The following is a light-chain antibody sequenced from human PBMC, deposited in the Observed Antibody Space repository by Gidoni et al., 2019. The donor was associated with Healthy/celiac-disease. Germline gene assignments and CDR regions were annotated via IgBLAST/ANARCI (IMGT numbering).Light chain of an antibody. CDR2: GAS. CDR3: QQYGSSTGT. Sequence: EFVLTHSPCTLSLSPGARSPLTCRASQSVSSSYLTWYQQKPGQAPRLLIYGASSRATGIPDRFSGSGSGTDFTLTISRLEPEDIAVYYCQQYGSSTGTFGQGTKVEIK. J-gene: IGKJ1*01. V-gene: IGKV3-20*01. CDR1: QSVSSSY.